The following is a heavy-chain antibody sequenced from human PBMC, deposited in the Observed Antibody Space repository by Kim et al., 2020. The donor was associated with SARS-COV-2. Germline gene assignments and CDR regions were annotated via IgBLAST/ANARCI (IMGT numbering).Heavy chain of an antibody. CDR3: AGVRDYFDY. J-gene: IGHJ4*02. Sequence: KYDQKLPDRVTMHTDKSTSTAYMELRSLRSDDTAVYYCAGVRDYFDYWGQGTLVTVSS. V-gene: IGHV1-18*01.